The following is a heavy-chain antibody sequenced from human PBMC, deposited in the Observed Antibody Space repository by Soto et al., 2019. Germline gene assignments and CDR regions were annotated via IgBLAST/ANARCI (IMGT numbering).Heavy chain of an antibody. CDR2: ISYSGST. CDR1: GGSINSGGYY. J-gene: IGHJ6*02. Sequence: QVQLQESGPGLVKPSQTLSLTCTVSGGSINSGGYYWXXXXQXXXKGLEWIGHISYSGSTYYNPXXXXXXXXXXXXXXXXXXXXXXXXXXXXXXXXXXXXXXXXXXXXXXXXMDVWGQGTTVIVSS. V-gene: IGHV4-31*01. CDR3: XXXXXXXXXXXXXXMDV.